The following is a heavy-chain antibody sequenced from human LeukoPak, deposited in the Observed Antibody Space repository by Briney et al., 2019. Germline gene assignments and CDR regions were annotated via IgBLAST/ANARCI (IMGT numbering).Heavy chain of an antibody. CDR1: GGSFSGYY. CDR2: INHSGST. CDR3: ATSGSDWFDP. Sequence: SETLSLTCAVYGGSFSGYYWSWIRQPPGKGLEWIGEINHSGSTNYNPSLKSRVTISVDTSKNQFSLKLSSVTAADTAVYYCATSGSDWFDPWGQGTLVTVSS. V-gene: IGHV4-34*01. J-gene: IGHJ5*02.